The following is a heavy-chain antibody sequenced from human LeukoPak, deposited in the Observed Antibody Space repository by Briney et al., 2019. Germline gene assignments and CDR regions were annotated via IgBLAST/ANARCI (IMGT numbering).Heavy chain of an antibody. CDR1: GYSFTTYW. V-gene: IGHV5-51*01. Sequence: GESLKISCKGSGYSFTTYWIGWVRQMPGKGLEWMGIIYPGDSDARYSPSFQGQVTISADNSISTAYQQWNSLKASDTAMYYCARHDDYYGSGSYGDYWGQGTLVTVSS. J-gene: IGHJ4*02. CDR2: IYPGDSDA. CDR3: ARHDDYYGSGSYGDY. D-gene: IGHD3-10*01.